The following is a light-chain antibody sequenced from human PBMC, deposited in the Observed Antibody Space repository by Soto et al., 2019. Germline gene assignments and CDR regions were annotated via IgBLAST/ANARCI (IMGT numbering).Light chain of an antibody. CDR3: CSFAGTYIFVI. J-gene: IGLJ2*01. Sequence: QSALTQPRSVSGSPGQSVTISCSGTSSDVGGYNYVSWYQQHPGKAPKLMIYDVSKRPSGVPDRFSGSKSGNTASLTISGRQTADEADYYCCSFAGTYIFVIFGGGTQLTVL. CDR2: DVS. CDR1: SSDVGGYNY. V-gene: IGLV2-11*01.